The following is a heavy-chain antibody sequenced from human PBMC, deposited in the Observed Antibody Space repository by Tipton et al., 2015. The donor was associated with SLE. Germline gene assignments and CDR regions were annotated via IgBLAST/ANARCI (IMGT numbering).Heavy chain of an antibody. V-gene: IGHV4-59*01. J-gene: IGHJ5*02. D-gene: IGHD3-22*01. Sequence: TLSLTCTVSGGSISSYYWSWIRQPPGKGLEWIGYISDSGSTYYNPSLKSRVIISGDTSKNQFSLKLNSVTAGDTAVYYCARDSSGGYNWFDPWGQGTLVTVSS. CDR3: ARDSSGGYNWFDP. CDR2: ISDSGST. CDR1: GGSISSYY.